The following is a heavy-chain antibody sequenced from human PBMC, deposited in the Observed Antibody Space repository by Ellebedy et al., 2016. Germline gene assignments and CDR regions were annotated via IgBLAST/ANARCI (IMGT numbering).Heavy chain of an antibody. CDR2: IIPKNTNT. V-gene: IGHV1-18*04. CDR1: GYTFITYL. Sequence: ASVKVSCKASGYTFITYLMTWVRQAPGQGLEWMGWIIPKNTNTKYEPKFQGRVTMTTDTSTGTGYMGLRSLRADDTAVYYCARVGGSGYFFDYWGQGTLVSVSS. CDR3: ARVGGSGYFFDY. J-gene: IGHJ4*02. D-gene: IGHD6-19*01.